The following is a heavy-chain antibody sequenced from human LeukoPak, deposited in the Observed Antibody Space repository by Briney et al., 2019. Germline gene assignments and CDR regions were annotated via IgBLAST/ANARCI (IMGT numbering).Heavy chain of an antibody. J-gene: IGHJ5*02. CDR2: IYYSGST. CDR1: GGSISSGGYY. V-gene: IGHV4-31*03. D-gene: IGHD2-2*01. CDR3: ARLLVVVPAAIRGPLGWFDP. Sequence: PSETLSLTCTVSGGSISSGGYYWIWIRQHPGKGLEWIGYIYYSGSTYYNSSLKSRVTISVDTSKNQFSLKLSSVTAADTAVYYCARLLVVVPAAIRGPLGWFDPWGQGTLVTVSS.